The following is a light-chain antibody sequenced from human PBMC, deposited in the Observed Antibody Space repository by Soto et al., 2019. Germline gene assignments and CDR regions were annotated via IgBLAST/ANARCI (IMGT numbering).Light chain of an antibody. CDR3: WTWDSSLSAGV. V-gene: IGLV1-51*01. CDR2: DTS. CDR1: SSNIGENF. J-gene: IGLJ2*01. Sequence: QSVLTQPPSVSAAPGQTVTISCSGSSSNIGENFVSWYQHIPGTAPKLVIHDTSGRPSGIPARFSGSESGTSAILGITGLQTGDEATYYCWTWDSSLSAGVFGGGTKVTVL.